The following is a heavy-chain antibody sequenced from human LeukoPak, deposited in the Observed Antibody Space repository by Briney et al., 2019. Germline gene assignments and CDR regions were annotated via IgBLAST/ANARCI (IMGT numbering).Heavy chain of an antibody. J-gene: IGHJ4*02. Sequence: PGGSLRLSCAASGFTFDDYGMSWVRQAPGKGLEWVSYISDDSGTIYYADSVKGRFTIPRDNAKNSLYLQMNSLRAEDTAVYYCARRFDSWGQGTLVTVSS. CDR2: ISDDSGTI. V-gene: IGHV3-48*01. CDR1: GFTFDDYG. CDR3: ARRFDS.